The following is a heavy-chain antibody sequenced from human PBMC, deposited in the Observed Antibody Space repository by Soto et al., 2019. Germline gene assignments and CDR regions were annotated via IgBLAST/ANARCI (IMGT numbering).Heavy chain of an antibody. Sequence: QVQLVESGGGLVKPGGSLRLSCAASGFTFSDYYMSWIRQAPGKGLEWVSYISSSSSYTNYADSVKGRFTISRDNAKNSLYLQMNSLRAEDTAVYYCARGEVGATREDAFDIWGQGTMVTVSS. V-gene: IGHV3-11*05. CDR3: ARGEVGATREDAFDI. CDR1: GFTFSDYY. D-gene: IGHD1-26*01. CDR2: ISSSSSYT. J-gene: IGHJ3*02.